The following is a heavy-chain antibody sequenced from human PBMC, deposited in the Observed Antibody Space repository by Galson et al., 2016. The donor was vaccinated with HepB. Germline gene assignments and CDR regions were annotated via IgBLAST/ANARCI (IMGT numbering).Heavy chain of an antibody. CDR2: PFHSGST. D-gene: IGHD4-17*01. J-gene: IGHJ3*02. V-gene: IGHV4-30-2*01. CDR1: GDSINSGGYS. CDR3: ARGDYGDYGEGAFDI. Sequence: TLSLTCAVSGDSINSGGYSWSWIRQPPGKGLEWIGYPFHSGSTHYNPSLERRVTISVDRSKPPFSLNLTSVTAADTAVYYCARGDYGDYGEGAFDIWGQGTMVTVSP.